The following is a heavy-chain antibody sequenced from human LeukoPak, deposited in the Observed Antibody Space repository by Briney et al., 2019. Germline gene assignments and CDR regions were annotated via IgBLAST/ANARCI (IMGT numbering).Heavy chain of an antibody. CDR1: GYSFTSHW. Sequence: GEALQISCQGSGYSFTSHWIGWVRPVPGKGLEWMGIIYPGDSDTRYSPSFQGQVTISADKSISTAYLQWSSLKASDTAMYYCARHGLYDLWSGYPVNWFDPWGQGTLVTVSS. CDR2: IYPGDSDT. CDR3: ARHGLYDLWSGYPVNWFDP. J-gene: IGHJ5*02. V-gene: IGHV5-51*01. D-gene: IGHD3-3*01.